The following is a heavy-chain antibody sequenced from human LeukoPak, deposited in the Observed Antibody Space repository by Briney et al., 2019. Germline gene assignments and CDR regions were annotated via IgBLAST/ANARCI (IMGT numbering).Heavy chain of an antibody. J-gene: IGHJ4*02. D-gene: IGHD1-26*01. CDR1: EFTFSNYG. CDR2: ISTSGGST. Sequence: GGSLRLSCAASEFTFSNYGMTWVRQAPGKGLEWVSSISTSGGSTYYADSVKGRFTISRDNSKNTLYLQMNSLRAEDTAVYYCARVTRDSGSSHWGQGTLVTVSS. CDR3: ARVTRDSGSSH. V-gene: IGHV3-23*01.